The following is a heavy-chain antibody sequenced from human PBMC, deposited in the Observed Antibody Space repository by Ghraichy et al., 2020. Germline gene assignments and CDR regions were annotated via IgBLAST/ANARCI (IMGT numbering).Heavy chain of an antibody. Sequence: GESLNISCAASGFTFSTYWMTWVRQAPGKGLEWVANIKEDGNEKHYVDSVKGRFTISRDNAKNSLFLEMNSLRAEDTAVYYCARGNGSQSSGYFLTFFDYWGQGILVTVSS. D-gene: IGHD6-19*01. V-gene: IGHV3-7*01. CDR3: ARGNGSQSSGYFLTFFDY. J-gene: IGHJ4*02. CDR1: GFTFSTYW. CDR2: IKEDGNEK.